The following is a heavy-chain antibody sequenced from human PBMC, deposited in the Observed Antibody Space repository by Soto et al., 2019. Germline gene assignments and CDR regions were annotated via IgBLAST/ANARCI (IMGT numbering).Heavy chain of an antibody. CDR2: IYYSGST. CDR3: ARAFPGGNYYYGMDV. D-gene: IGHD1-26*01. J-gene: IGHJ6*02. Sequence: SETLSLTCTVSGGSISSYYWSWIRQPPGKGLEWIGYIYYSGSTNYNPSLKSRVTISVDTSKNQFSLKLSSVTAADTAVYYCARAFPGGNYYYGMDVWGQGTTVTVSS. CDR1: GGSISSYY. V-gene: IGHV4-59*01.